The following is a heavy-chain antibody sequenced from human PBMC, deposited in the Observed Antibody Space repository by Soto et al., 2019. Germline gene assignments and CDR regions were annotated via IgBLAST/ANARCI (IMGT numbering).Heavy chain of an antibody. V-gene: IGHV4-38-2*01. D-gene: IGHD1-26*01. J-gene: IGHJ4*02. Sequence: QVQLQESGPGLVKPSETLSLTCAVSGYSISSGYYWGWIRQPPGKGLEWIGSIYHSGSTYYNPSLKSRVTILVDTSKNQFSLKLSSVTAADTAVYYCAREDYQVGATVHWGQGTLVTVSS. CDR3: AREDYQVGATVH. CDR1: GYSISSGYY. CDR2: IYHSGST.